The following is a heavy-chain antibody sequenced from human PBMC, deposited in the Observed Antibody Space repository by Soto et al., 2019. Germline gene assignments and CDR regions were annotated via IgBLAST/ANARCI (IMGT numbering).Heavy chain of an antibody. J-gene: IGHJ4*02. CDR2: IYYSGST. V-gene: IGHV4-31*03. Sequence: SETLSLTCTVSGGSISSGGYYWSWIRQHPGKGLEWIGYIYYSGSTYDNPSLKSRVTISVDTSKNQFSLKLSSVTAADTAVYYWARELRGYRYGFDYWGQGTLVTVSS. CDR3: ARELRGYRYGFDY. D-gene: IGHD5-18*01. CDR1: GGSISSGGYY.